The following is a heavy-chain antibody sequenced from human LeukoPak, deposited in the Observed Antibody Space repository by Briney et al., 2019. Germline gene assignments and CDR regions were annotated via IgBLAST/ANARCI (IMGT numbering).Heavy chain of an antibody. CDR3: ARDGGYGSGSYRVYYYYMDV. V-gene: IGHV1-2*02. Sequence: GASVKVSCKAPGYTFTGYYMHWVRQAPGQGLEWMGWINPNSGGTNYAQKFQGRVTMTRDTSISTAYMELSRLRSDDTAVYYCARDGGYGSGSYRVYYYYMDVWGKGTTVTVSS. J-gene: IGHJ6*03. D-gene: IGHD3-10*01. CDR1: GYTFTGYY. CDR2: INPNSGGT.